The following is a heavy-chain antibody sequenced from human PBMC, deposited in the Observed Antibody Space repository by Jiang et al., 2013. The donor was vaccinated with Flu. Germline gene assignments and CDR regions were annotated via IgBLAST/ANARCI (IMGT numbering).Heavy chain of an antibody. D-gene: IGHD2-15*01. Sequence: GSGLVKPSETLSLTCTVSGGSISSSSYYWGWIRQPPGKGLEWIGSIYYSGSTYYNPSLKSRVTISVDTSKNQFSLKLSSVTAADTAVYYCARSGYCSGGSCQHIPTYYYYMDVWGKGTTVTVSS. CDR3: ARSGYCSGGSCQHIPTYYYYMDV. CDR1: GGSISSSSYY. V-gene: IGHV4-39*01. J-gene: IGHJ6*03. CDR2: IYYSGST.